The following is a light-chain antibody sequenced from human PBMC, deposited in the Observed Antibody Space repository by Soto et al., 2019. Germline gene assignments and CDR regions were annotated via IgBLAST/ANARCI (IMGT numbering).Light chain of an antibody. Sequence: DIQKTQSPSSLSASVGDRVTITCQASQDISDHLNWYQQKSGQAPNLLIYDASSLETGVPSRFNGGGSGTHFTFTITGLQPEDIGTYYCQQFESLPLTFGGGTKV. J-gene: IGKJ4*01. CDR1: QDISDH. CDR3: QQFESLPLT. V-gene: IGKV1-33*01. CDR2: DAS.